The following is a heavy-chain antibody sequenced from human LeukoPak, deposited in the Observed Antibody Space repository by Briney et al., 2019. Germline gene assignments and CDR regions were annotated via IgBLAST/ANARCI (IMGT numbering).Heavy chain of an antibody. V-gene: IGHV1-8*01. CDR3: ARVDSSSWTLSYYYYYYMDV. Sequence: ASVKVSCKASGYTFNSYDINWVRQATGQGLEWMGWMNPNSGNTGYAQKFQGRVTMTRNTSISTAYMELSSLRSEDTAVYYCARVDSSSWTLSYYYYYYMDVWGKGTTVTVSS. D-gene: IGHD6-13*01. J-gene: IGHJ6*03. CDR1: GYTFNSYD. CDR2: MNPNSGNT.